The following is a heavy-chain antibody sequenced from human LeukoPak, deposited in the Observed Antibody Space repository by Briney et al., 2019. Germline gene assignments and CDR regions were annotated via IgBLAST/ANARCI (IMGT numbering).Heavy chain of an antibody. CDR1: GGTFSSYA. Sequence: ASVKVSCKASGGTFSSYAISWVRQAPGQGLEWMGIINPSGGSTSYAQKFQGRVTMTRDTSTSTVYMELSSLRSEDTAVYYCARDPYDFWSGNPLYYMDVWGKGTTVTVSS. CDR3: ARDPYDFWSGNPLYYMDV. CDR2: INPSGGST. J-gene: IGHJ6*03. V-gene: IGHV1-46*01. D-gene: IGHD3-3*01.